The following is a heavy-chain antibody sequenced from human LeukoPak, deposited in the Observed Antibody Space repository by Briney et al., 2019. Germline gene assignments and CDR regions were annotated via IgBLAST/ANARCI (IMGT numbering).Heavy chain of an antibody. V-gene: IGHV4-39*01. CDR2: IYYSGST. D-gene: IGHD4-23*01. CDR1: GGSISSSSYY. J-gene: IGHJ4*02. CDR3: ARQGLRWPMGFDY. Sequence: PSETLSLTCTVSGGSISSSSYYWGWIRQPPGKGLEWIGSIYYSGSTYYNPSLKSRVTISVDTSKNQFSLKLSSATAADTAVYYCARQGLRWPMGFDYWGQGTLVTVSS.